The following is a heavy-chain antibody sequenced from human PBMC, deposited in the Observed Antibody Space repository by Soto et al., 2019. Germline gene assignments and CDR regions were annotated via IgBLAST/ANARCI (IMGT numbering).Heavy chain of an antibody. CDR2: IKQDGSEK. J-gene: IGHJ4*02. V-gene: IGHV3-7*01. D-gene: IGHD3-22*01. CDR1: GFTFSSYW. Sequence: PGGSLRLSCAASGFTFSSYWMSWVRQAPGKGLEWVANIKQDGSEKYYVDSVKGRFTISRDNAKNSLYLQMNSLRAEDTAVYYCARVGVETYYYDSRGYYSFDYWGQGTLVTV. CDR3: ARVGVETYYYDSRGYYSFDY.